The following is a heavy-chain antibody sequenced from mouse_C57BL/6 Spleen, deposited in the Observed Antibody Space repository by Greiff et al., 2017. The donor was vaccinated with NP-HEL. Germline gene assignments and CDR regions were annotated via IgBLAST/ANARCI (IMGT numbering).Heavy chain of an antibody. V-gene: IGHV1-81*01. Sequence: VKLMESGAELARPGASVKLSCKASGYTFTSYGISWVKQRTGQGLEWIGEIYPRSGNTYYNEKFKGKATLTADKSSSTAYMELRSLTSEDSAVYFCARKVNWDWYFDVWGTGTTVTVSS. D-gene: IGHD4-1*01. CDR1: GYTFTSYG. J-gene: IGHJ1*03. CDR2: IYPRSGNT. CDR3: ARKVNWDWYFDV.